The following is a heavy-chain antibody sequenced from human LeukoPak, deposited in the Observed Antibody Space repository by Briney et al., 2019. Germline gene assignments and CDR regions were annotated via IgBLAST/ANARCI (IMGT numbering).Heavy chain of an antibody. Sequence: SETLSLTCTVSGGSISRYYWSWIRQPPGKGLEWIGYIYYSGSTNYNPSLKSRVTISLDTSKNQFSLKLSSVTAADTAVYYCARDPALDAFDVWGQGTMVTVSS. V-gene: IGHV4-59*01. CDR3: ARDPALDAFDV. CDR1: GGSISRYY. J-gene: IGHJ3*01. CDR2: IYYSGST.